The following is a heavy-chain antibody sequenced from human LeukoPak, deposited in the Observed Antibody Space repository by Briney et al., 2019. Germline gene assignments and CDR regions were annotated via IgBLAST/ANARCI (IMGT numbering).Heavy chain of an antibody. J-gene: IGHJ4*02. CDR1: GFTFANYA. V-gene: IGHV3-21*01. Sequence: GGSLRLSCAASGFTFANYAMNWVRQAPGKGLEWVSSISSSSSYIYYADSVKGRFTISRDNAKNSLYLQMNSLRAEDTAVYYCARDMGGHVDYWGQGTLVTVSS. CDR2: ISSSSSYI. CDR3: ARDMGGHVDY. D-gene: IGHD3-16*01.